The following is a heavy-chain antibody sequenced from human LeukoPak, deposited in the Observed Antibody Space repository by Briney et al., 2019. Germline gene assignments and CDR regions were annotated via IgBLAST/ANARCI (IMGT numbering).Heavy chain of an antibody. CDR2: ITSTSNTM. CDR1: GFNFSSYS. V-gene: IGHV3-48*01. J-gene: IGHJ4*02. D-gene: IGHD5-18*01. CDR3: TRDPHSLDY. Sequence: QPGGSLRLSCAASGFNFSSYSMSWVRQAPGKGLEWVSYITSTSNTMYYSDSVKGRFTISRDNAKTSLFLQMNSLRVEDTAVYYCTRDPHSLDYWGQGTLVTVSS.